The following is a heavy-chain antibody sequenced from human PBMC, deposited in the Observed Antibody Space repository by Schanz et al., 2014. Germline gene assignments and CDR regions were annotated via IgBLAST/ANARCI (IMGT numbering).Heavy chain of an antibody. J-gene: IGHJ4*02. D-gene: IGHD2-2*01. CDR3: ARGGFFDSTSFDS. V-gene: IGHV1-46*03. CDR2: INPSSGTT. CDR1: GYTFTSYG. Sequence: QVQLVQSGAEVKQPGASVKVSCKASGYTFTSYGITWVRQAPGQGLEWMGKINPSSGTTRIAQNFQGRLTVTRDTSTSTVNMELSSLRSEDTAVYYCARGGFFDSTSFDSWGQGTLVTVSS.